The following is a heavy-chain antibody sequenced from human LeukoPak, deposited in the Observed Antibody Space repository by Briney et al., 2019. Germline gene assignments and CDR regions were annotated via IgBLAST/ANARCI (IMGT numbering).Heavy chain of an antibody. CDR2: IYSGGST. D-gene: IGHD3-22*01. V-gene: IGHV3-53*01. CDR1: GFTVSSNY. J-gene: IGHJ4*02. CDR3: ARTYYYDSSGYYGLNY. Sequence: PGGSLRLSCAASGFTVSSNYMSWVRQAPGKGLEWVSVIYSGGSTYYADSVKGRFTISRDNSKNTLYLQMNSLRAEDTAVYHCARTYYYDSSGYYGLNYWGQGNLVTVSS.